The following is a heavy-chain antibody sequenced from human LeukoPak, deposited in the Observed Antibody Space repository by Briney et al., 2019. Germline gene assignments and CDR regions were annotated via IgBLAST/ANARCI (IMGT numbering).Heavy chain of an antibody. D-gene: IGHD3-10*01. V-gene: IGHV4-39*01. CDR2: IYYSGST. CDR1: GGSIGSYY. Sequence: SETLSLTCTVSGGSIGSYYWGWIRQPPGKGLEWIGSIYYSGSTYYNPSLKSRVTISVDTSKNQFSLKLSSVTAADTAVYYCARRGMVRGVIYFDYWGQGTLVTVSS. J-gene: IGHJ4*02. CDR3: ARRGMVRGVIYFDY.